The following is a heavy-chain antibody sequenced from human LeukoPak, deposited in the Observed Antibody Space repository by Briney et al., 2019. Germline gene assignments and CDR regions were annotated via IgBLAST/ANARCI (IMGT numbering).Heavy chain of an antibody. D-gene: IGHD6-13*01. CDR1: GGSISSSSYY. CDR3: ARDRLAAAGTGGFYYYYMDV. CDR2: IYYSGST. J-gene: IGHJ6*03. Sequence: SETLSLTCTVSGGSISSSSYYWGWIRQPPGKGLEWIGSIYYSGSTYYNPSLKSRVTISVDTSKNQFSLKLSSVTAADTAVYYCARDRLAAAGTGGFYYYYMDVWGKGTTVTVSS. V-gene: IGHV4-39*07.